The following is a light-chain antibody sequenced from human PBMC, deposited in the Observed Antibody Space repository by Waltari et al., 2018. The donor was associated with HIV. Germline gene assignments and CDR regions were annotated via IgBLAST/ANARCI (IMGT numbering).Light chain of an antibody. CDR2: KDT. Sequence: YGLTQPPSVSVSPGQTATITCSGDAFPNQYAYWYQQKEARPGQAPIFVIYKDTERPAQSPERFPGSSTGTTVSLTISGVQAEDGDVYDCQSADRSGSSVVFGGGTRLTV. V-gene: IGLV3-25*03. J-gene: IGLJ2*01. CDR3: QSADRSGSSVV. CDR1: AFPNQY.